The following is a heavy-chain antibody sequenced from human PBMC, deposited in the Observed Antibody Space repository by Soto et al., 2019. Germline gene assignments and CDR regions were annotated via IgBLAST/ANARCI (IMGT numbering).Heavy chain of an antibody. CDR3: ARHVWTYYDILGNDAFDI. CDR1: GGSISSSSYY. J-gene: IGHJ3*02. Sequence: HLQLQDAGPRLVKPAETLSLTCTVSGGSISSSSYYWGWIRQPPGKGLEWIGSIYYSGSTYYNPSLKSRDPISEDTSKNQFSLKLSSVTAADTAVYYCARHVWTYYDILGNDAFDIWGQGTMVTVSS. CDR2: IYYSGST. D-gene: IGHD3-9*01. V-gene: IGHV4-39*01.